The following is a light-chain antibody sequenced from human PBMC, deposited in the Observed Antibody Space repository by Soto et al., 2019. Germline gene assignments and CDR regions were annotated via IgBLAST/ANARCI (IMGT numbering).Light chain of an antibody. J-gene: IGKJ4*01. CDR2: GAF. V-gene: IGKV3-15*01. Sequence: EIVMTQSPATLSVSPWERVTLSCRASQSVNSNLAWFQQKPGQGPRLLIYGAFTRATGIPDRFSGSGFGTEFTLTISSLQSEDFAIYSCQQYKGWPPAFGGGTKVEIK. CDR1: QSVNSN. CDR3: QQYKGWPPA.